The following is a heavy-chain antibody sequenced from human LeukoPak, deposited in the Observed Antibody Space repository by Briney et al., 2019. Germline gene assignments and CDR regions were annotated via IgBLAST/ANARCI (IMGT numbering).Heavy chain of an antibody. CDR1: GGSISSPNFY. CDR2: IYYSGST. D-gene: IGHD3-10*01. V-gene: IGHV4-39*01. CDR3: ARVDGFGELWPPRTDV. J-gene: IGHJ6*04. Sequence: PSETLSLTCTVSGGSISSPNFYWGWIRQPPGTGLEWIGSIYYSGSTFYNPSLKSRVTISVDTAKNQFSLKLSSVTAADTAVYFCARVDGFGELWPPRTDVWGKGTTVTISS.